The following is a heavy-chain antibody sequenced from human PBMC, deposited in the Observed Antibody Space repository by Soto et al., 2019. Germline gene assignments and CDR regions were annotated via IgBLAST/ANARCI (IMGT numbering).Heavy chain of an antibody. CDR2: TYYRSKWYN. CDR3: VYQLLNYFDY. CDR1: GDSVSSNSAA. D-gene: IGHD2-2*01. V-gene: IGHV6-1*01. J-gene: IGHJ4*02. Sequence: SQTLSLSCAISGDSVSSNSAALNWIRQSPSRGLEWLGRTYYRSKWYNDYAVSVKSRITINPDTSKNQFSLQLNSVTPEDTAVYYCVYQLLNYFDYWGQGTLVTVSS.